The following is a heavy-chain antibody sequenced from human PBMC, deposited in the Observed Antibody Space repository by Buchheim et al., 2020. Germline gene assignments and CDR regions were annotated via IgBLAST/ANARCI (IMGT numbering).Heavy chain of an antibody. J-gene: IGHJ6*02. D-gene: IGHD5-24*01. V-gene: IGHV1-46*01. Sequence: QVQLVQSGAEVKKPGASVKVSCKASGYTFTSYYMHWVRQAPGQGLEWMGIINPNGGSTSYAQKFQGRVTMTRDTSTSTVYMEMSSLRSEDTAVYYCVRGGDGYNTYYYGMDVWGQGTT. CDR2: INPNGGST. CDR1: GYTFTSYY. CDR3: VRGGDGYNTYYYGMDV.